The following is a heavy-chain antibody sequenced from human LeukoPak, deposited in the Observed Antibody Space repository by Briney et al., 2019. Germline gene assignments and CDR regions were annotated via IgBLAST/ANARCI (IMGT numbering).Heavy chain of an antibody. J-gene: IGHJ4*02. CDR2: INHSGST. CDR1: GGAFSGYY. CDR3: ARGYSGYDPFDY. Sequence: PSGTLSLTCAVYGGAFSGYYWGWIRQPPGRGLEWIGEINHSGSTNYNPSLKSRVTISVDTSKNQFSLKLSSVTAADTAVYYCARGYSGYDPFDYWGQGTLVTVSS. V-gene: IGHV4-34*01. D-gene: IGHD5-12*01.